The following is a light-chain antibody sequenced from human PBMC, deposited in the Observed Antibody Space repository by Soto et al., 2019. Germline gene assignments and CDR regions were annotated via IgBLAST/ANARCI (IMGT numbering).Light chain of an antibody. V-gene: IGLV2-8*01. CDR3: TSYAGSNNLV. CDR1: SSDIGGYNY. Sequence: QSALTQPHSASGSPGQSVTICCTGTSSDIGGYNYVSWYQQHPGKAPKLMIYEVSKRPSGVPDRFSGSKSGNTASLTVSGLQAEDDADYYCTSYAGSNNLVFAGGTKLTVL. CDR2: EVS. J-gene: IGLJ3*02.